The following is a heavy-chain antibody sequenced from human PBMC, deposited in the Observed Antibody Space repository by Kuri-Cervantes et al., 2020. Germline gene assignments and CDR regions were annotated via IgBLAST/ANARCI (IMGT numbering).Heavy chain of an antibody. CDR1: GYSISSGYY. D-gene: IGHD3-3*02. J-gene: IGHJ6*03. CDR2: MYHSGST. V-gene: IGHV4-38-2*01. CDR3: ARHFRDYYYMDV. Sequence: SETLSLTCAVSGYSISSGYYWGWIRQPPGKGLEWIGSMYHSGSTYYNPSLKSRVTISVDTSKNQFSLKLSSVTAADTAVYYCARHFRDYYYMDVWGKGTTVTVSS.